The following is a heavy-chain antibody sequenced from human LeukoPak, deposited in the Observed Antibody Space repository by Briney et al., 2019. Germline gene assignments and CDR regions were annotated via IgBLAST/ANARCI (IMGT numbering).Heavy chain of an antibody. CDR2: ISYDGTNK. Sequence: GGSLRLSCAASGFTFSSYALHWVRQAPGKGLEWVALISYDGTNKYYADSVKGRFTISRDNSKNTLYLQMNSLRAEDTAVYYCAKDWMTTVTHYWGQGTLVTVSS. V-gene: IGHV3-30*04. J-gene: IGHJ4*02. CDR3: AKDWMTTVTHY. CDR1: GFTFSSYA. D-gene: IGHD4-17*01.